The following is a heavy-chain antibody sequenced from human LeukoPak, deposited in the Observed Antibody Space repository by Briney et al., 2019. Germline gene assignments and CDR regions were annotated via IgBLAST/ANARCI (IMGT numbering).Heavy chain of an antibody. D-gene: IGHD2-21*01. V-gene: IGHV1-2*02. CDR2: INPNSGGT. J-gene: IGHJ4*02. CDR1: WYTFTGYY. Sequence: ASVKGSCKASWYTFTGYYIAWVRQAPGQGLEWMGWINPNSGGTNYAQKFQGRVTMTRDTSISTAYMELSRLRSDDTAVYYCAREGIALDYWGQGTLVTVSS. CDR3: AREGIALDY.